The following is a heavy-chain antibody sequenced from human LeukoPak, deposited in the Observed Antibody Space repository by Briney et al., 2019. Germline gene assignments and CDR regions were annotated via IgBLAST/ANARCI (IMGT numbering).Heavy chain of an antibody. J-gene: IGHJ4*02. Sequence: GGSLRLSCAASGFTFSSYWMSWVRQAPGKGLEWVANIKKDGSEKYYVDSLKGRFTISRDNAKNSLYLQMNSLRAEDTAVYSCARHLSGVTGYTYGRGIDYWGQRTLVTVSS. V-gene: IGHV3-7*01. CDR2: IKKDGSEK. CDR1: GFTFSSYW. CDR3: ARHLSGVTGYTYGRGIDY. D-gene: IGHD5-18*01.